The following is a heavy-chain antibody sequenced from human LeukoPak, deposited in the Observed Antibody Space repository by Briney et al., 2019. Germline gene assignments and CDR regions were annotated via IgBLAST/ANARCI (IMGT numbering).Heavy chain of an antibody. Sequence: SVKVSCKASGGTFSSYAISWVRQAPGQGLERMGRIIPIFGIANYAQKFQGRVTITADKSTSTAYMELSSLRSEDTAVYYCAREVVPAAIEFGFDYWGQGTLVTVSS. D-gene: IGHD2-2*02. CDR3: AREVVPAAIEFGFDY. CDR2: IIPIFGIA. V-gene: IGHV1-69*04. CDR1: GGTFSSYA. J-gene: IGHJ4*02.